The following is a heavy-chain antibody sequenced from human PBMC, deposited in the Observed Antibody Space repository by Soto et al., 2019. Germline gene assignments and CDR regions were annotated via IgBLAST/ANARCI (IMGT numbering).Heavy chain of an antibody. J-gene: IGHJ4*02. CDR1: GGTFSSYT. D-gene: IGHD3-10*01. CDR2: IIPILGIA. Sequence: ASVKVSCKASGGTFSSYTISWVRQAPGQGLEWMGRIIPILGIANYAQKFQGRVTITADKSTSTAYMELSSLRSEDTAVYYCARLPMVRIGNYFDYWGQGTLVTVSS. CDR3: ARLPMVRIGNYFDY. V-gene: IGHV1-69*02.